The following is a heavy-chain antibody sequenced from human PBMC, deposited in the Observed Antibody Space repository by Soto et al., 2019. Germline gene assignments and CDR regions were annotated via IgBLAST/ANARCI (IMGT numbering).Heavy chain of an antibody. CDR1: GYTFTGYY. V-gene: IGHV1-2*04. J-gene: IGHJ6*02. CDR3: ARSQGYGLEV. CDR2: INPNSGGT. Sequence: SVKVSCTASGYTFTGYYMHWVRQAPGQGLEWMGWINPNSGGTNYAQKLQGWVTMTRDTSISTAYMEVSRWRSDDTAVYYCARSQGYGLEVGGQGTTVTVSS.